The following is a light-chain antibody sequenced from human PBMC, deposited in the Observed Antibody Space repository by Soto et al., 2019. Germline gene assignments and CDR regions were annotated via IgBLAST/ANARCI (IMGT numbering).Light chain of an antibody. CDR1: QTVRTY. Sequence: DIQMTQSPSSLSASVEDRVTITCRASQTVRTYLNWYQQKPGKAPKLLIYAASNLQSGVPSRFSGSGSGTDFTLTISSLQPEDFATYYCQQLNSYPPLTFGGGTKVDIK. J-gene: IGKJ4*01. CDR2: AAS. CDR3: QQLNSYPPLT. V-gene: IGKV1-17*01.